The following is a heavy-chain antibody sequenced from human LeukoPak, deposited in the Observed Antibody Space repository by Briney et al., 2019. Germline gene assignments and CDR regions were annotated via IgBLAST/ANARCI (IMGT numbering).Heavy chain of an antibody. CDR3: VRESRPGGAMGLYHNLDY. CDR2: IKEDGTEK. Sequence: PGGSLRLSCAASGFTFSSYWMYWVRQTPGKGLEWVANIKEDGTEKNLVDSVKGRFTISRDNTKNLLYLEMNSLRGDDTAIYYCVRESRPGGAMGLYHNLDYWGQGTLVAVSS. J-gene: IGHJ4*02. D-gene: IGHD1-1*01. V-gene: IGHV3-7*01. CDR1: GFTFSSYW.